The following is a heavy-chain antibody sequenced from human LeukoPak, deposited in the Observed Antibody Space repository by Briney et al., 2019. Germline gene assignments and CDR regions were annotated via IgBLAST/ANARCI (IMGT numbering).Heavy chain of an antibody. CDR2: IKQVGRDT. CDR3: ATSEGY. Sequence: PGGSLRLSCAASGFTLNTHWMSWVRQAPGKGLEWVANIKQVGRDTYYVDSVKGRFTISRDNAKNSLNLQMNSLRAEDTAMYYCATSEGYWGQGTLVTISS. CDR1: GFTLNTHW. J-gene: IGHJ4*02. V-gene: IGHV3-7*03.